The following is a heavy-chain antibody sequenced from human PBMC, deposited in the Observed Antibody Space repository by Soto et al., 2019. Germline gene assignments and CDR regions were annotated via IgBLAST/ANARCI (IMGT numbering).Heavy chain of an antibody. CDR1: GFTVSSNY. CDR2: IYSGGST. D-gene: IGHD4-17*01. V-gene: IGHV3-53*01. CDR3: ARGQDYGDYSYAFDI. J-gene: IGHJ3*02. Sequence: EVQLVKSGGGLIQPGGSLRLSCAASGFTVSSNYMSWVRQAPGKGLEWVSVIYSGGSTYYADSVKGRFTISRDNSKNTLYLQMNSLRAEDTAVYYCARGQDYGDYSYAFDIWGQGTMVTVSS.